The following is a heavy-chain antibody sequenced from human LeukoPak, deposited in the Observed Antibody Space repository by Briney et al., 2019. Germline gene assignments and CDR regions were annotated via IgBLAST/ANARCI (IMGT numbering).Heavy chain of an antibody. D-gene: IGHD2-2*01. J-gene: IGHJ6*03. Sequence: ASVKVSCKASGYTFTGYYMHWVRQAPGQGLEWMGWINPNSGGTNYAQKFQGWVTMTRDTSISTAYMELSRLRSDDTAVYYCAREVRVPAAIDYYYYYMDVWGKGTTVTVSS. V-gene: IGHV1-2*04. CDR2: INPNSGGT. CDR1: GYTFTGYY. CDR3: AREVRVPAAIDYYYYYMDV.